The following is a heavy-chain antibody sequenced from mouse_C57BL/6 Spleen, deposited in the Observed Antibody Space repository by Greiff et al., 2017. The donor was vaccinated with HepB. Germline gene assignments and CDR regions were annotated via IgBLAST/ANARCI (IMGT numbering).Heavy chain of an antibody. CDR2: IYPGDGDT. CDR3: ARSRNYYGMMDY. D-gene: IGHD1-1*01. J-gene: IGHJ4*01. Sequence: VKLVESGPELVKPGASVKISCKASGYAFSSSWMNWVKQRPGKGLEWIGRIYPGDGDTNYNGKFKGKATLTADKSSSTAYMQLSSLTSEDSAVYFCARSRNYYGMMDYWGQGTSVTVSS. V-gene: IGHV1-82*01. CDR1: GYAFSSSW.